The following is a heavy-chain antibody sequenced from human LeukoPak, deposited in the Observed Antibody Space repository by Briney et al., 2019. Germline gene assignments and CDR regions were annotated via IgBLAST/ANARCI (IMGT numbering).Heavy chain of an antibody. CDR3: ARGGYSSGWYTKNV. V-gene: IGHV3-7*03. Sequence: GGSLRLSCAASGFTFSSYWMTWVRQAPGKGLEWVANIKQDGSERNYVDSVKGRFTISRDNAKNSLYLQMNTLRDEDTAVYYCARGGYSSGWYTKNVWGQGTLVTVSS. D-gene: IGHD6-19*01. CDR1: GFTFSSYW. CDR2: IKQDGSER. J-gene: IGHJ4*02.